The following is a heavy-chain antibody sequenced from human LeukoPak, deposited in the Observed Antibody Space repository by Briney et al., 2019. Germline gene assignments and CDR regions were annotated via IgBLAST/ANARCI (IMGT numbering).Heavy chain of an antibody. V-gene: IGHV3-23*01. J-gene: IGHJ4*02. CDR1: GFTFSNYA. CDR3: ASSSRWSSADWD. D-gene: IGHD6-13*01. Sequence: PGGSLRLSCAASGFTFSNYAMSWVRQAPGKGLEWVSVISGGGATTYYAGSVKGRFTISRDNSKNTVDLQMNSLSAEDTAVYYCASSSRWSSADWDWGQGTLVTV. CDR2: ISGGGATT.